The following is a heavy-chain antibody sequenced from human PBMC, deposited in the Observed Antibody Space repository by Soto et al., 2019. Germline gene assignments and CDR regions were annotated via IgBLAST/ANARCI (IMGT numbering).Heavy chain of an antibody. CDR2: LNGAGGST. CDR1: GFTFSDYA. Sequence: GGSLRLSCLASGFTFSDYAMTWVRHVPGRGLEWVSSLNGAGGSTYYADSVRGRFTISRDNSQNTLFLQMNRLTVDDTAIYYCAAPRDEYGSGISWFTYGMDVWGQGTTVTV. D-gene: IGHD3-10*01. V-gene: IGHV3-23*01. CDR3: AAPRDEYGSGISWFTYGMDV. J-gene: IGHJ6*02.